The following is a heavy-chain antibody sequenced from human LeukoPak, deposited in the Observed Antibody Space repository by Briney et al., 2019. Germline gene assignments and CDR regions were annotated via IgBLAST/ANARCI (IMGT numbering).Heavy chain of an antibody. J-gene: IGHJ5*02. CDR3: ARGPIATDGPRRPNYFDP. Sequence: ASVKVSCKASGYTFTDYYIHWVRQAPGQGLEWMGRINCKSGGTNYGQNFQGRVTMTRDTSISTAYMELSRLRSDDTAVYYCARGPIATDGPRRPNYFDPWGQGTLVTVSS. V-gene: IGHV1-2*06. CDR2: INCKSGGT. D-gene: IGHD4/OR15-4a*01. CDR1: GYTFTDYY.